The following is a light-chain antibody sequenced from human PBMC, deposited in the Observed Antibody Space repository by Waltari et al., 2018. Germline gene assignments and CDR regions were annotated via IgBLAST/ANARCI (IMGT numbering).Light chain of an antibody. V-gene: IGKV3-20*01. CDR1: QSVSSSY. CDR3: QQYYSTIFT. Sequence: EIVLTQSPGTLSLSPGERATLSCRASQSVSSSYLAWYQQKPGQAPRLLIYGASSRATGIPDRFSGSGSGTDFTLTISRLEPEDVAVYYCQQYYSTIFTFGPGTKVDIK. CDR2: GAS. J-gene: IGKJ3*01.